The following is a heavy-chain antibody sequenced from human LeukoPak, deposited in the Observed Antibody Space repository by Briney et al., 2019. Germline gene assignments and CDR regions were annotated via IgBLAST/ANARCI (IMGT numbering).Heavy chain of an antibody. Sequence: GGSLRLSCAASGFTFSSYGMHWVRQAPGKGLEWVGRIKSKTDGGTTDYAAPVKGRFTISRDDSKNTLYLQMNSLITEDTAVYYCTTLPPLFTVTSRFDYWGQGTLVTVSS. D-gene: IGHD4-11*01. V-gene: IGHV3-15*01. CDR3: TTLPPLFTVTSRFDY. J-gene: IGHJ4*02. CDR1: GFTFSSYG. CDR2: IKSKTDGGTT.